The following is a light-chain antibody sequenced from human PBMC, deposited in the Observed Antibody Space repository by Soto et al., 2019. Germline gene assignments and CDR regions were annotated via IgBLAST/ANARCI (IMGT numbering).Light chain of an antibody. Sequence: DIQLTQSPSFLSASVGDRVTITCRASQGISSSLAWYQQKPGKAPKLLIYAASTLQSGVPSRFSGSGSGTEFSLTISSLQREDFATYYCQQFDSYPRTFGPGTKVDV. CDR1: QGISSS. CDR3: QQFDSYPRT. V-gene: IGKV1-9*01. CDR2: AAS. J-gene: IGKJ3*01.